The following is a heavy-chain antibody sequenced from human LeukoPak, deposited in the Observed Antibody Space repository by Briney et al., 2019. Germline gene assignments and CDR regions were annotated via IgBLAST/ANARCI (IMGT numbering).Heavy chain of an antibody. V-gene: IGHV4-59*01. D-gene: IGHD3-10*01. CDR2: VYYSGST. J-gene: IGHJ5*02. CDR3: AGDRQEGGSGSYWFDP. Sequence: SETLSLTCTVSHGSITTYYWSWIRQSTGKGLEWIGNVYYSGSTTYNPSLKNRVTISLDTSQNTFSPKLTSVTAADTAIYYRAGDRQEGGSGSYWFDPWGQGTLVTVAS. CDR1: HGSITTYY.